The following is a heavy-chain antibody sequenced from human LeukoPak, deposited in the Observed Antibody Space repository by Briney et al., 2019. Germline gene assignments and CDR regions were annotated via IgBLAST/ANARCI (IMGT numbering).Heavy chain of an antibody. D-gene: IGHD3-16*01. V-gene: IGHV3-23*01. CDR3: ARVDTSHLRYFDS. Sequence: GRSLRLSCAASGFTFSSYGMHWVRQAPGKGLEWISAISQSGNTIHYADSVKGRFIISRDNSKNTLYLQLNSLRAEDTAVYYCARVDTSHLRYFDSWGQGTLVTVSS. CDR1: GFTFSSYG. CDR2: ISQSGNTI. J-gene: IGHJ4*02.